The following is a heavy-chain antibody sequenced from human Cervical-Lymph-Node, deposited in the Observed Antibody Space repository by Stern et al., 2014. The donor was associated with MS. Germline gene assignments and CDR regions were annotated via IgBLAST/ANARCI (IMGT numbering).Heavy chain of an antibody. CDR2: IAPCRGNT. CDR3: ATGILGATPLFAH. Sequence: QMQLVQSGPEVRKPGTSVKVSCTASGFTFNNSAVQWVRQARGQPLERIGVIAPCRGNTIYAQQFQERVTISRDMSTNTAYMALSSLRSEDTAVYYCATGILGATPLFAHWGQGSLVTVSS. V-gene: IGHV1-58*01. J-gene: IGHJ4*02. D-gene: IGHD1-26*01. CDR1: GFTFNNSA.